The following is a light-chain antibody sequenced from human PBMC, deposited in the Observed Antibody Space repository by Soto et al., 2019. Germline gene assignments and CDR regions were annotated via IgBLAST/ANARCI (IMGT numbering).Light chain of an antibody. J-gene: IGKJ1*01. CDR2: QTS. CDR1: QYINTR. V-gene: IGKV3-11*01. Sequence: EIVLTQSPATLSSFPGDRVTLSCRASQYINTRLAWYQHRPGQAPRLLIYQTSIRAAGIPARFSASGSGTDVTLTISDVQPEEFAIYYCHQRQSWPRTFGQGTKVDI. CDR3: HQRQSWPRT.